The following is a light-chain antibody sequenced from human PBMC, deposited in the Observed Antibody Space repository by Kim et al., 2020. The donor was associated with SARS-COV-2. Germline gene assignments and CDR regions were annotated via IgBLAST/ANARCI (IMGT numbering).Light chain of an antibody. Sequence: SSELTQDPAVSVALGQTVRITCQGDSLRTYYASWYQQKPGQAPILVIYGKNNRPSGIPDRFSGSSPGNTASLTVTGAQAVDEADYYCNSRDNSGDHVVFGGGTQLTVL. V-gene: IGLV3-19*01. CDR1: SLRTYY. CDR3: NSRDNSGDHVV. CDR2: GKN. J-gene: IGLJ2*01.